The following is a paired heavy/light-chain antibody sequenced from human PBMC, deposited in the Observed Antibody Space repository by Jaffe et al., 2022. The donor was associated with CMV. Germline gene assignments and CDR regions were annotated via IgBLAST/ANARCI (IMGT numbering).Heavy chain of an antibody. CDR1: GGSISTNNYY. V-gene: IGHV4-39*02. CDR2: MYYGGRP. CDR3: ARSTGWFDP. Sequence: QLQLQESGPGVVKPSETLSLTCAVSGGSISTNNYYWGWIRQPPGKGLEWIGSMYYGGRPYYNPSLKSRVTISLDTSKNHFSLKLTSVTAADTAVYYCARSTGWFDPWGQGTRVTVSS. J-gene: IGHJ5*02.
Light chain of an antibody. CDR2: VAS. J-gene: IGKJ2*01. CDR1: QSISTN. V-gene: IGKV3-15*01. CDR3: QQYNNWLYT. Sequence: EIVMTQSPATLSVSPGEKATLSCRASQSISTNLAWYQQKPGQAPRLLIYVASTRATGIPVRFSGSGSGTEFTLTISSLQSEDFAVYYCQQYNNWLYTFGQGTKLEIK.